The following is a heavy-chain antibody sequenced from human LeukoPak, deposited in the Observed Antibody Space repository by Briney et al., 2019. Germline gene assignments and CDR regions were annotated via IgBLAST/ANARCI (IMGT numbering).Heavy chain of an antibody. V-gene: IGHV3-23*01. CDR1: GFTFSSYA. D-gene: IGHD6-19*01. CDR2: ISGSGGST. Sequence: GGSLRLSCAASGFTFSSYAMSWVRQAPGKGLEWVSAISGSGGSTYYADSVRGRFTTSRDNSKNTLYLQMNGLRVEDTAVYYCARGTVAPDYWGQGTLVTVSS. J-gene: IGHJ4*02. CDR3: ARGTVAPDY.